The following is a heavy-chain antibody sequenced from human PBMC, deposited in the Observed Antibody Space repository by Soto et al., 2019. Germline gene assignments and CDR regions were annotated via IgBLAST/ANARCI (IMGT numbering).Heavy chain of an antibody. CDR1: GFTFSDYY. CDR2: ISSSSSYT. D-gene: IGHD6-13*01. Sequence: QVQLVESGGGLVKPGGSLRLSCAASGFTFSDYYMSWIRQAPGKGLEWVSYISSSSSYTNYADSVKGRFTISRDNAKNSLYLQMNSLRAEDTAVYYCAIERGRIADAFDIWGQGTMVTVSS. J-gene: IGHJ3*02. V-gene: IGHV3-11*06. CDR3: AIERGRIADAFDI.